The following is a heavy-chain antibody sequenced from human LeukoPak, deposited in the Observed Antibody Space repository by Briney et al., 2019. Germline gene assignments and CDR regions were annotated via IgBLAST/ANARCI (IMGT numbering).Heavy chain of an antibody. CDR2: ISAYNGNT. V-gene: IGHV1-18*01. Sequence: GASVKVSCKAPGYTFTSYGISWVRQAPGQGLEWMGWISAYNGNTNYAQKLQGRVTMTTDTSTSTAYMELRSLRSDDTAVYYCARAVIDYVWFGELFDNIYRYYFDYWGQGTLVTVSS. CDR3: ARAVIDYVWFGELFDNIYRYYFDY. J-gene: IGHJ4*02. CDR1: GYTFTSYG. D-gene: IGHD3-10*01.